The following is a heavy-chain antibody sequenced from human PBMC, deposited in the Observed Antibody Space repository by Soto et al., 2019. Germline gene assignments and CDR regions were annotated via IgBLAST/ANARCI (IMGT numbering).Heavy chain of an antibody. D-gene: IGHD5-12*01. Sequence: QVQLVESGGGLVEPGGSLRLSCAASGFTLSDYYVSWVRQAPGKGLEWLSYISSSSTTVYYVDSVKGRFTISRDNAKNSLYLQMDSLRVEDTAVYYCARDGVLATGPIEYWGQGAQVTVSS. J-gene: IGHJ4*02. CDR2: ISSSSTTV. CDR3: ARDGVLATGPIEY. V-gene: IGHV3-11*01. CDR1: GFTLSDYY.